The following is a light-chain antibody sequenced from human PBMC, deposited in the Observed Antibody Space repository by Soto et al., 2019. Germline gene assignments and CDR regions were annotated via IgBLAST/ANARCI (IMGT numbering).Light chain of an antibody. CDR1: QSVSSIY. Sequence: EIVLTQSPGTLSLSPGERATLSCRASQSVSSIYLAWYQQKPGQAPRLLIYRASSRATGIPDRFSGSGSGTDFTLTISRLEREDFAVYYCQQYGGSPPYTFGQETKLEIK. CDR3: QQYGGSPPYT. J-gene: IGKJ2*01. V-gene: IGKV3-20*01. CDR2: RAS.